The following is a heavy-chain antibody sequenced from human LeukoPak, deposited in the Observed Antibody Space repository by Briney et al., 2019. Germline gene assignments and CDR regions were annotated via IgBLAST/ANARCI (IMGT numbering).Heavy chain of an antibody. J-gene: IGHJ4*02. CDR1: GFTFSTYW. CDR2: LSPDGSSS. CDR3: TRSPSLGGSYWGFDY. D-gene: IGHD1-26*01. V-gene: IGHV3-74*01. Sequence: GGSLRLSCAASGFTFSTYWMHWVRQAPGKGLVWVSRLSPDGSSSIYVDSVKGRFTVSRDNAKKTLYLQINSLRADDTAVYYCTRSPSLGGSYWGFDYWGQGTLLTVSS.